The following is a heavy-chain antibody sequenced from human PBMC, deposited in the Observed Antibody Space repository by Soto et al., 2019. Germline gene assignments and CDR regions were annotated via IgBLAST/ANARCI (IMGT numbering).Heavy chain of an antibody. CDR2: IYYSGST. Sequence: QVQLQESGPGLVKPSQTLSLTCTVSGGSISSGGYYWSWIRQHPGKGLEWIGYIYYSGSTYYNPSLKSRVTXSXDXXKTQFALTLSSVTAADTAVYYCARGSVVAATLFDYWGQGTLVTVSS. CDR3: ARGSVVAATLFDY. CDR1: GGSISSGGYY. V-gene: IGHV4-31*03. D-gene: IGHD2-15*01. J-gene: IGHJ4*02.